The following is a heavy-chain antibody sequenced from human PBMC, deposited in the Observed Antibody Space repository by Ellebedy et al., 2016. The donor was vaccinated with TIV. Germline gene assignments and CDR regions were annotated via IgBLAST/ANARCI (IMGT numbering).Heavy chain of an antibody. V-gene: IGHV2-5*01. CDR3: AHRPGPRGWFNS. CDR1: GFSLPPSPVG. CDR2: IYGHDDK. J-gene: IGHJ5*01. Sequence: SGPTLVTPTPTLSLTCTFSGFSLPPSPVGVGWILPPPGKALEWLAIIYGHDDKHYTPSLQSRLTITKDTSKNQVVLTMTNMDPVDTATYFCAHRPGPRGWFNSWGPGTLVTVSS.